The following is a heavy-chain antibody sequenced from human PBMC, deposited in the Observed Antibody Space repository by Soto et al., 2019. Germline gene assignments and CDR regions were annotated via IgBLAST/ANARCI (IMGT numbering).Heavy chain of an antibody. V-gene: IGHV1-3*05. CDR1: GYTFTSYA. CDR3: ARRYAMVRSSDATDG. Sequence: QVLLVQSGAEEKKPGASVKVSCKASGYTFTSYAMHWVRQAPGQRLAWMGWINAGNGNTKYSQKFQGRATITRDTSARPAYMGLSSLSSVVMAVYYCARRYAMVRSSDATDGWGQGPKVTVSS. D-gene: IGHD3-10*01. J-gene: IGHJ6*02. CDR2: INAGNGNT.